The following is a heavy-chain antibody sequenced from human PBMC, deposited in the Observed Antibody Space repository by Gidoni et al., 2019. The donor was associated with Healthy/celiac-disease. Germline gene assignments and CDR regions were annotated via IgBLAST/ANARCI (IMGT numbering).Heavy chain of an antibody. V-gene: IGHV3-23*01. CDR2: ISGSGGST. J-gene: IGHJ5*02. D-gene: IGHD3-22*01. Sequence: EVQLLESGGGLVQPGGSLRLSCAASGFTFSSYAMSWVRQAPGKGLEWVSAISGSGGSTYYADSVKGRFTISRDNSKNTLYLQMNSLRAEDTAVYYCAKEGNGVVVINNWFDPWGQGTLVTVSS. CDR3: AKEGNGVVVINNWFDP. CDR1: GFTFSSYA.